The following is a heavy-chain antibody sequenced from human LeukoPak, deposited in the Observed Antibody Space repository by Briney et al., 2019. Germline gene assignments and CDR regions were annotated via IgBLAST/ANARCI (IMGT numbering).Heavy chain of an antibody. V-gene: IGHV3-30*18. CDR3: AKASRRGTGYSSSWYDAFDI. J-gene: IGHJ3*02. CDR2: ISYDGSNK. CDR1: GFTFSSYS. D-gene: IGHD6-13*01. Sequence: GGSLRLSCAASGFTFSSYSMNWVRQAPGKGLEWVAVISYDGSNKYYADSVKGRFTISRDNSKNTLYLQMNSLRAEDTAVYYCAKASRRGTGYSSSWYDAFDIWGQGTMVTVSS.